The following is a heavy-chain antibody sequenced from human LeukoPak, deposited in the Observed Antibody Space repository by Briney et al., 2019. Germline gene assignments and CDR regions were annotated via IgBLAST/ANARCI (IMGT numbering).Heavy chain of an antibody. D-gene: IGHD4-11*01. V-gene: IGHV4-30-2*01. CDR3: ARVTVRYGYYYGMDV. Sequence: PSQTLSLTCTVSGGSISSGGYSWSWIRQPPGKGLEWIGYIYHSGSTYYNPSLKSRVTISVDRSKYQFSLKLSSVTAADTAVYYCARVTVRYGYYYGMDVWGQGTTVTVSS. J-gene: IGHJ6*02. CDR1: GGSISSGGYS. CDR2: IYHSGST.